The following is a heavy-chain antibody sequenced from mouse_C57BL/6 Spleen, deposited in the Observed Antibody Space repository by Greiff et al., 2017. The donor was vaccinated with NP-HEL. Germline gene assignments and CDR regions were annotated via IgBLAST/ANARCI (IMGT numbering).Heavy chain of an antibody. CDR2: IFPGSGST. CDR1: GYTFTDYY. J-gene: IGHJ2*01. D-gene: IGHD2-3*01. V-gene: IGHV1-75*01. CDR3: ARSAYDGYYCDY. Sequence: QVHVKQSGPELVKPGASVKISCKASGYTFTDYYINWVKQRPGQGLEWIGWIFPGSGSTYYNEKFKGKATLTVDKSSSTAYMLLSSLTSEDSAVYFCARSAYDGYYCDYWGQGTTLTVSS.